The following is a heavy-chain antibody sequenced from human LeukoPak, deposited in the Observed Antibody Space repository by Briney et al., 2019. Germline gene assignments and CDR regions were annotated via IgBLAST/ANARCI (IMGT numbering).Heavy chain of an antibody. CDR3: AGYQPLTGYYF. CDR2: IYTSGST. Sequence: SETLSLTCTVSGRSISSYYWSWIRQPPGKGLEWIGYIYTSGSTNYNPSLKSLVTISVDTSKTQFALKLSSVTAADTAVYYCAGYQPLTGYYFWGQGTLVTVSS. V-gene: IGHV4-4*09. CDR1: GRSISSYY. J-gene: IGHJ4*02. D-gene: IGHD3-9*01.